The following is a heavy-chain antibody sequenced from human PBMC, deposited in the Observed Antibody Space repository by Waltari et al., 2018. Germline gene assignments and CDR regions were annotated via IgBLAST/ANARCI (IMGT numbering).Heavy chain of an antibody. CDR2: VSYSGTT. CDR1: GVSITSNRHY. J-gene: IGHJ3*01. D-gene: IGHD5-12*01. V-gene: IGHV4-39*01. Sequence: QLQLQESGPRLVRPSETLSRICRVSGVSITSNRHYWAWIRQSPGQGLECIGTVSYSGTTYISPSLKSRVSVSRDTSKNQVSLILGSVTAADMAVYYCATYIGASVGTAAFDVWGQGTMVTVSS. CDR3: ATYIGASVGTAAFDV.